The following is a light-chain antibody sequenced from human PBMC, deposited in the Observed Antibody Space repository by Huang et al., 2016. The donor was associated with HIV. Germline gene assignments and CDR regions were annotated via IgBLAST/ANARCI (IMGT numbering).Light chain of an antibody. CDR1: QDINNF. V-gene: IGKV1-8*01. J-gene: IGKJ3*01. Sequence: IRMTQSPSSLSASTGDRVTITCRANQDINNFLAWYEQRPGSVPKLLIYSASTMQRGVPSRFSGSGSGTDFTLTIGCRQSEDVATYYCQQYDIHPLTFGPGTRVDIK. CDR2: SAS. CDR3: QQYDIHPLT.